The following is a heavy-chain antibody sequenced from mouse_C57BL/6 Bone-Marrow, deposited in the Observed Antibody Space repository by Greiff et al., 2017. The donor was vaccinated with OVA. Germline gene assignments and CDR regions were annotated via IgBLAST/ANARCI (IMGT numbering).Heavy chain of an antibody. J-gene: IGHJ4*01. CDR2: IYPRSGNT. D-gene: IGHD2-2*01. Sequence: VQLQESGAELARPGASVKLSCKASGYTFTSYGISWVKQRTGQGLEWIGEIYPRSGNTYYNEKFKGKATLTADKSSSTAYMELRSLTSEDSAVYFCARNGCYAMDYWGQGTSVTVSS. CDR1: GYTFTSYG. CDR3: ARNGCYAMDY. V-gene: IGHV1-81*01.